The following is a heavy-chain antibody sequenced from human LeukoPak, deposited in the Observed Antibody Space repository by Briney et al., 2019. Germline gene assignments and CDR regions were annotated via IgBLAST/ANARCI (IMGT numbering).Heavy chain of an antibody. CDR3: AELYSSGRLVY. Sequence: SETLSLTCTVSGGSISSSSYYWGWIRQPPGKGLEWIGSIYYSGSTYYNPSLKSRVTISVDTSKNQFSLKLSSVTAADTAVYYCAELYSSGRLVYWGQGTLVTVSS. V-gene: IGHV4-39*01. J-gene: IGHJ4*02. CDR1: GGSISSSSYY. CDR2: IYYSGST. D-gene: IGHD6-19*01.